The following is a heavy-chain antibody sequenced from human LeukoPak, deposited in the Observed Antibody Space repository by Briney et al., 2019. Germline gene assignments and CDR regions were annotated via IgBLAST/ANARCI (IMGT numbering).Heavy chain of an antibody. CDR2: ISSSSSYI. Sequence: GGSLRLSCAASGFTFSSYSMNWVRQAPGKGLEWVSSISSSSSYIYYADSVKGRFTISRDNSKNTLYLQMNSLRAEDTAVYYCARDRGGGSSWYYYYGMDVWGKGTTVSVSS. J-gene: IGHJ6*04. D-gene: IGHD2-15*01. CDR1: GFTFSSYS. CDR3: ARDRGGGSSWYYYYGMDV. V-gene: IGHV3-21*01.